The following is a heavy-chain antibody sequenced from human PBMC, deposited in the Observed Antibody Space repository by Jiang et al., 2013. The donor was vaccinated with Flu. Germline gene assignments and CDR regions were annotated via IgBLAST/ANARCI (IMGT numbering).Heavy chain of an antibody. CDR3: ARPHYYDKSGYYYPFDY. J-gene: IGHJ4*02. V-gene: IGHV5-51*01. CDR1: GYSFTSYW. CDR2: IYPGDSDT. D-gene: IGHD3-22*01. Sequence: GAEVKKPGESLKISCKGSGYSFTSYWIGWVRQMPGKGLEWMGIIYPGDSDTRYSPSFQGQVTISADKTISTAYLQWSSLKASDTAMYYCARPHYYDKSGYYYPFDYWGQGTLVTVSS.